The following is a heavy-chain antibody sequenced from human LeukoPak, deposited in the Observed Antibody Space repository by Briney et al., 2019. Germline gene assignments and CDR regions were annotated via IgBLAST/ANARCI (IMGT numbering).Heavy chain of an antibody. V-gene: IGHV1-2*02. CDR3: ARDRFLKMEGGSGSYPYY. Sequence: ASVKVSCKASGYTFSGYYMHWVRQAPGQGLEWMGWINPNTGGTNYAQKFQGRVTMTRDTSISTTYMELRSLRSDDTAVYYCARDRFLKMEGGSGSYPYYWGQGTLVTVSS. CDR1: GYTFSGYY. J-gene: IGHJ4*02. D-gene: IGHD3-10*01. CDR2: INPNTGGT.